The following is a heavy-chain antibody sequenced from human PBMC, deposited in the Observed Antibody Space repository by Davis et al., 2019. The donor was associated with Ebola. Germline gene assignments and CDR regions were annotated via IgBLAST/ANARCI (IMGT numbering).Heavy chain of an antibody. V-gene: IGHV3-43*02. CDR2: ISGDGGST. Sequence: GESLKISCAASGFTFDDYAMHWIRQAPGKGLEWVSLISGDGGSTYYADSVKGRFTISRDNSKNSLYLQMNSLRTEDTALYYCVQLVGAYWGQGTLVTVSS. J-gene: IGHJ4*02. D-gene: IGHD1-26*01. CDR3: VQLVGAY. CDR1: GFTFDDYA.